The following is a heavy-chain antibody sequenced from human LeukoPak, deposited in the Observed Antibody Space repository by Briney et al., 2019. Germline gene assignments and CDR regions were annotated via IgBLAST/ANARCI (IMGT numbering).Heavy chain of an antibody. Sequence: SEKVSCKASGGAFRRYAISWVRQAPGQGLECMGGIIPIFCTANYAQKFQGRVTITADESTSTAYMELSSLRSEDTAVYYCARIFQTKDSSGWYYFDYWGQGTLVTVSS. CDR1: GGAFRRYA. V-gene: IGHV1-69*13. D-gene: IGHD6-19*01. CDR2: IIPIFCTA. CDR3: ARIFQTKDSSGWYYFDY. J-gene: IGHJ4*02.